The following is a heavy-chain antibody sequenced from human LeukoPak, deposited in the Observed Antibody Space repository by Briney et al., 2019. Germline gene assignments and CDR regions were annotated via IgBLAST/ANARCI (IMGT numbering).Heavy chain of an antibody. D-gene: IGHD6-13*01. CDR3: AKGPWAAAGPPDFDY. J-gene: IGHJ4*02. CDR2: ISGSGGST. Sequence: GGSLRLSCAASGFTFSSYSMNWVRQAPGKGLEWVSAISGSGGSTYYADSVKGRFTISRDNSKNTLYLQMNSLRAEDTAVYYCAKGPWAAAGPPDFDYWGQGTLVTVSS. V-gene: IGHV3-23*01. CDR1: GFTFSSYS.